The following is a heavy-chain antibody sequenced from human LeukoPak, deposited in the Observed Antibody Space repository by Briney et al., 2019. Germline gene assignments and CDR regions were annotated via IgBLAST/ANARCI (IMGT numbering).Heavy chain of an antibody. V-gene: IGHV3-33*01. CDR3: ASLGYYFDY. Sequence: GRSLRLSCAASGFTFSSYSMHWVRQAPGKGLEWVAVIWYDGSNKYYADSVKGRFTISRDNSKNTLYLQMNSLRAEDTAVYYCASLGYYFDYWGQGTLVTVSS. D-gene: IGHD3-22*01. J-gene: IGHJ4*02. CDR2: IWYDGSNK. CDR1: GFTFSSYS.